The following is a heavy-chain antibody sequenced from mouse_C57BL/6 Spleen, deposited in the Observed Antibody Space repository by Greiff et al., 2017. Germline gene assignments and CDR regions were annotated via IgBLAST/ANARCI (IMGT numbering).Heavy chain of an antibody. CDR1: GYSFTGYY. D-gene: IGHD2-1*01. Sequence: EVQLQESGPELVKPGASVKISCKASGYSFTGYYMNWVKQSPEKSLEWIGEINPSTGGTTYNQKFKAKATLTVDKSSSTAYMQLKSLTSEDSAVYYCARNYGKGFACWGQGTLVTVSA. CDR2: INPSTGGT. V-gene: IGHV1-42*01. CDR3: ARNYGKGFAC. J-gene: IGHJ3*01.